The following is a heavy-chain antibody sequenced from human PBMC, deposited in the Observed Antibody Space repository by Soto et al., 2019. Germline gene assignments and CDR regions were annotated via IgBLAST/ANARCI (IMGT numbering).Heavy chain of an antibody. V-gene: IGHV1-69*13. J-gene: IGHJ4*02. CDR1: GGTFSSYA. CDR3: ARGHDYGDDIGY. CDR2: IIPIFGTA. Sequence: SSVKVSCKASGGTFSSYAISWVRQAPGQGLEWMGGIIPIFGTANYAQKFQGRVTITADESTSTAYMELSSLRSEDTAVYYCARGHDYGDDIGYWGQGTLVTVSS. D-gene: IGHD4-17*01.